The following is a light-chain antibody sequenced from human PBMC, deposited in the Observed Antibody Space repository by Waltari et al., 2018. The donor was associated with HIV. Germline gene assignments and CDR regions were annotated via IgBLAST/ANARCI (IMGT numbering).Light chain of an antibody. CDR1: QIISKS. CDR3: QKSFMIPLT. V-gene: IGKV1-39*01. CDR2: SAT. J-gene: IGKJ3*01. Sequence: DIRMTQSPSPLSASPGDRVTITCRTSQIISKSLNWYRQKPGRAPQLLIYSATSLQRGVSSRFSGSGSASGTEFTLTINNFQPEDFATYYCQKSFMIPLTFGPGTKVDIK.